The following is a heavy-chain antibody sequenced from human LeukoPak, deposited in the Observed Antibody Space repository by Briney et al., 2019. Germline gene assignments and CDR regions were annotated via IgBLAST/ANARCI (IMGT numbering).Heavy chain of an antibody. CDR2: ISSSSSTI. D-gene: IGHD3-3*01. J-gene: IGHJ4*02. CDR1: GFTLSSYS. V-gene: IGHV3-48*02. Sequence: PGGSLRLSCAASGFTLSSYSMNWVRQAPGKGLEWVSYISSSSSTIYYADSVKGRFTISRDNAKNSLYLQMNSLRDEDTAVYYCARSLRFLEWLPTWGNFNIDYWGQGTLVTVSS. CDR3: ARSLRFLEWLPTWGNFNIDY.